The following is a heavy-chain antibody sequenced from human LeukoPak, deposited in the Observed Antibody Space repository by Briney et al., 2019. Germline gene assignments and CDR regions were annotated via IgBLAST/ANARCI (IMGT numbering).Heavy chain of an antibody. V-gene: IGHV3-30*02. CDR1: GFTFSSNG. D-gene: IGHD3-10*01. CDR2: IQYDGSKK. Sequence: GGSLRLSCVASGFTFSSNGMHWVRQAPGKGLEWVTFIQYDGSKKYYADSVKGRFTISRDNSKNTLYLEMNSLRAEDTAVYYCAKDIGSYYDCWGQGILVTVSS. CDR3: AKDIGSYYDC. J-gene: IGHJ4*02.